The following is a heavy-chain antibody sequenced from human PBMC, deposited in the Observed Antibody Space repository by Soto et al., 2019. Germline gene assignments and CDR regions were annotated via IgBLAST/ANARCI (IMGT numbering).Heavy chain of an antibody. CDR1: GFTFSSYA. CDR3: ARDQGTTVTVWFDP. V-gene: IGHV3-23*01. Sequence: LRLSCAASGFTFSSYAMNWVRQAPGKGLEWVSAISGRGDETYYADSVKGRFTISRDSSMNTLFLQMNSLRVDDTAVYYCARDQGTTVTVWFDPCGQGTLLTVS. J-gene: IGHJ5*02. D-gene: IGHD4-17*01. CDR2: ISGRGDET.